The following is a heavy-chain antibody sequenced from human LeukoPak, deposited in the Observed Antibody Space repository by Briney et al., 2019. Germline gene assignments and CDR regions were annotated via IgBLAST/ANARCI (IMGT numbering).Heavy chain of an antibody. V-gene: IGHV3-11*01. D-gene: IGHD4-17*01. J-gene: IGHJ1*01. CDR3: ARQGDYGDYVDFQH. Sequence: GGSLRLSCAASGFTFSDYYMSWIRQAPGKGLEWVSYISSSGSTIYYADSVKGRFAISRDNAKNSLYLQMNSLRAEDTAVYYCARQGDYGDYVDFQHWGQGTLVTVSS. CDR2: ISSSGSTI. CDR1: GFTFSDYY.